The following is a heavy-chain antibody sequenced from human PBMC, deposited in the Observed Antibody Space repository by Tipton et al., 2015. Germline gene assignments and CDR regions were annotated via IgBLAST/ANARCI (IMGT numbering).Heavy chain of an antibody. Sequence: VQLVQSGAEVKKPGESLKISCKGSGYIFTSFWIGWVRQMPGKGLEWMGTIYPGGSETRYNPSFQGQVTISADKSITTAYLQWRSLKASDPAMYYCVRRARRVGSHSYPYYFDYWGQGTLVPVSS. V-gene: IGHV5-51*01. D-gene: IGHD1-26*01. CDR1: GYIFTSFW. CDR3: VRRARRVGSHSYPYYFDY. CDR2: IYPGGSET. J-gene: IGHJ4*02.